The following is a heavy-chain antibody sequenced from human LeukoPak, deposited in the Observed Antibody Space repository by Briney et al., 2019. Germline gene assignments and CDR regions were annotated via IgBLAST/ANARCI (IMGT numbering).Heavy chain of an antibody. CDR2: IWYDGSNK. CDR3: ARDSGSWFGELNFDY. J-gene: IGHJ4*02. Sequence: GRSLRLSCAASGFTFNTYAMHWVRQAPGKGLEWVAVIWYDGSNKYYADSVKGRFTIPRDNSKNTLYLQMNSLRAEDTAVCYCARDSGSWFGELNFDYWGQGTLVTVSS. CDR1: GFTFNTYA. V-gene: IGHV3-33*08. D-gene: IGHD3-10*01.